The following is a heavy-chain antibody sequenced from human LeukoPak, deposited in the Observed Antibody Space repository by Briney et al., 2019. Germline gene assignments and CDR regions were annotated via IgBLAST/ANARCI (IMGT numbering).Heavy chain of an antibody. CDR2: TSGSGGST. Sequence: GGSLRLSCAASGFTFSSYAMSWVRQAPGKGLEWVSATSGSGGSTYYADSVKGRFTISRDNSKNTLYLQMNSLRVEDTAVYYCAKRSGPGIAVAGPLTWGQGTLVTVSS. V-gene: IGHV3-23*01. CDR3: AKRSGPGIAVAGPLT. J-gene: IGHJ5*02. D-gene: IGHD6-19*01. CDR1: GFTFSSYA.